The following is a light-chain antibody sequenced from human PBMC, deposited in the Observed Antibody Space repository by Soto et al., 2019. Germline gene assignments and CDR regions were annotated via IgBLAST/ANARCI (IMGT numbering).Light chain of an antibody. CDR3: AAWDDSLSGHVV. CDR2: RNN. CDR1: SSSIGTNY. V-gene: IGLV1-47*01. J-gene: IGLJ2*01. Sequence: QSVLTQPPSASGTPGQRVIISCSGSSSSIGTNYVHWYQHLPGTAPKLLIYRNNQRPSGVPDRFSGSKSGTSASLAISGLQSEDEADYYCAAWDDSLSGHVVFGGGTKLTV.